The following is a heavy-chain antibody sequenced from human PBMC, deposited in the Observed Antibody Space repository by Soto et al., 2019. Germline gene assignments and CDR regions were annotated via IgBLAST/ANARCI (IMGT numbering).Heavy chain of an antibody. CDR1: GGSISSYY. CDR2: IYYSGST. Sequence: PSETLSLTCTVSGGSISSYYWSWIRQPPGKGLEWIGYIYYSGSTNYNPSLKSRVTISVDTSKNQFSLKLSSVTAADTAVYYCARGQSYNWNDDSKGWFDPWGQGTLVTVSS. J-gene: IGHJ5*02. V-gene: IGHV4-59*01. CDR3: ARGQSYNWNDDSKGWFDP. D-gene: IGHD1-20*01.